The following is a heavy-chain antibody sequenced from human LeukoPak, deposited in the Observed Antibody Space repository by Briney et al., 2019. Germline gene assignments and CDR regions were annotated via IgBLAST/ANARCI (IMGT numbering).Heavy chain of an antibody. D-gene: IGHD6-13*01. CDR2: INHSGST. CDR1: GGSFSGYY. Sequence: PSETLSLTCAVYGGSFSGYYWSWIRQPPGKGLEWIGEINHSGSTNYNPSLKSRVTISVDTSKNQFSLKLSSVTAADTAVHYCARVKQQLVRGNYFDYWGQGTLVTVSS. V-gene: IGHV4-34*01. CDR3: ARVKQQLVRGNYFDY. J-gene: IGHJ4*02.